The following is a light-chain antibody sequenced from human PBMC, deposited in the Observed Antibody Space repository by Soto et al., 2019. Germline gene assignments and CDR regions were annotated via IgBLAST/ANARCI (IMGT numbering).Light chain of an antibody. CDR2: GAS. CDR3: QHYGSALFT. Sequence: EMALTQSPGTLSLSPGERATLSCRASQSFSSSYLAWYQQKPGQAPRLLIYGASSRATGIPDRFSGSGSGTDLTLTISSLEPEDFAVYYCQHYGSALFTFGPGTKVDVK. J-gene: IGKJ3*01. V-gene: IGKV3-20*01. CDR1: QSFSSSY.